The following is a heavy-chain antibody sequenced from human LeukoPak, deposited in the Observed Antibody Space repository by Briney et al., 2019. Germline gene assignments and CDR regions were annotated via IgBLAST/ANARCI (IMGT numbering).Heavy chain of an antibody. CDR2: INPNNGGT. J-gene: IGHJ4*02. CDR3: ARDGWDYYDSSGYYYFDY. Sequence: ASVKVSCKASGYTFTGYYIHWVRQAPGQGLEWMGWINPNNGGTDYAQNFQGRVTMTRGTSISTAYMELSRLRSDDTAVYYCARDGWDYYDSSGYYYFDYWGQGTLVTVSS. CDR1: GYTFTGYY. D-gene: IGHD3-22*01. V-gene: IGHV1-2*02.